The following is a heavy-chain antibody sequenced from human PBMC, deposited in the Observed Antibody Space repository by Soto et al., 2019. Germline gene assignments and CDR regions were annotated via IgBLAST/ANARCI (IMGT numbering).Heavy chain of an antibody. J-gene: IGHJ5*02. Sequence: QVQLVQSGAEVKKPGASVKVPCKASGYTFTNFGISWVRQVPGQGLEWVGWIVTYNGNTNSAQKLQGRVTLTTDASTSTAYMELTSLRSDDTAVYYCARGPQSSGWRGKWFDPWGQGTLVTVSS. CDR2: IVTYNGNT. CDR3: ARGPQSSGWRGKWFDP. D-gene: IGHD6-19*01. V-gene: IGHV1-18*01. CDR1: GYTFTNFG.